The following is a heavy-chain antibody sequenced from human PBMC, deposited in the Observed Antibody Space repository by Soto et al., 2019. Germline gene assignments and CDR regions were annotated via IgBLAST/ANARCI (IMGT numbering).Heavy chain of an antibody. CDR1: GFTFSSYA. V-gene: IGHV3-23*01. J-gene: IGHJ4*02. CDR3: AKGVQQQLILDY. D-gene: IGHD6-13*01. Sequence: GGSVRLSCAASGFTFSSYAMSWVRQAPGKGLEWVSAISGSGGSTYYADSVKGRFTISRDNSKNTLYLQMNSLRAEDTAVYYCAKGVQQQLILDYWGQGTLVTVSS. CDR2: ISGSGGST.